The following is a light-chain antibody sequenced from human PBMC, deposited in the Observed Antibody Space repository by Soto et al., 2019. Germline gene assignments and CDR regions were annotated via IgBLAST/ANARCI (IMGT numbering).Light chain of an antibody. J-gene: IGLJ2*01. CDR1: SSDVGVHNF. Sequence: QSALTQPPSASGSLGQSFTISCTGTSSDVGVHNFVSWYQQSPGKAPKLLIYEVTKRPAGVPDRFSGSKSGNTASLTVSGLQSEDEADYYCCTDTGRDFYILGGGTKLTVL. CDR3: CTDTGRDFYI. V-gene: IGLV2-8*01. CDR2: EVT.